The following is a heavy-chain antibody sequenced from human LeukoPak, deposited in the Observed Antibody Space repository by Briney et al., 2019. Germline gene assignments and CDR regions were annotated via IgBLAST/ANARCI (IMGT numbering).Heavy chain of an antibody. Sequence: ASVKVSCKASGYTFTSYGISWVRQAPGQGLEWMGWISAYNGNTNYAQKLQGRVTMTTDTSTSTAYMELRSLRSDDTAVYYCAANEWGLYYFDYWGQGTLVTVSS. CDR2: ISAYNGNT. CDR1: GYTFTSYG. CDR3: AANEWGLYYFDY. D-gene: IGHD1-26*01. V-gene: IGHV1-18*01. J-gene: IGHJ4*02.